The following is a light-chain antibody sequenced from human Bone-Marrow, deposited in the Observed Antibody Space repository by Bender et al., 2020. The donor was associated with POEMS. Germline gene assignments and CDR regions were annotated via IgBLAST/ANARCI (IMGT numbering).Light chain of an antibody. Sequence: QSVVTQPPSLSEAPRQMVTISCSGSSSNIGNHGVNWYQQLPGEAPKLLIYYDDLLTPGVSDRFSASKSGTSASRAISELQSEDGALYYCSAWDDSLSSWVCGGGNKLTVL. CDR3: SAWDDSLSSWV. V-gene: IGLV1-36*01. CDR1: SSNIGNHG. J-gene: IGLJ3*02. CDR2: YDD.